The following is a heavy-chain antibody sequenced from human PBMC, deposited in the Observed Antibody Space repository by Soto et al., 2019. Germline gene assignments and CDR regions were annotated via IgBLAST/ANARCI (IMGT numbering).Heavy chain of an antibody. Sequence: EVQLVESGGGLVQPGRSLRLSCAASGFNFDDYAMHWVRQTPGKGLEWVSGITWNSGNLDYADSVKGRFTISRDNTKNSLYLQMNDLRPEDTALYYCAKDHLGGAIAVPFFDSRGRGTVVTVSS. J-gene: IGHJ4*02. V-gene: IGHV3-9*01. D-gene: IGHD3-16*01. CDR2: ITWNSGNL. CDR1: GFNFDDYA. CDR3: AKDHLGGAIAVPFFDS.